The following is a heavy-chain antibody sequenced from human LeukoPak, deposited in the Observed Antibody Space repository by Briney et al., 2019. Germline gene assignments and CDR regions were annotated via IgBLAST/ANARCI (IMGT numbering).Heavy chain of an antibody. CDR1: GFTFSSYW. J-gene: IGHJ4*02. Sequence: PGGSLRLSCAASGFTFSSYWMSWDRQAPGKGLEWVANIKQDGSEKYYVDSVKGRFTISRDNAKNSLYLQMNSLRAEDTAVYYCASPRHDGSYSFWGQGTLVTVSS. CDR3: ASPRHDGSYSF. D-gene: IGHD1-26*01. CDR2: IKQDGSEK. V-gene: IGHV3-7*01.